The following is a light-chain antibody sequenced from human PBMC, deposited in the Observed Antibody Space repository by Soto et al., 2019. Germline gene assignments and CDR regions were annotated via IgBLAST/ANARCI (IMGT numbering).Light chain of an antibody. CDR1: QRVSNNY. CDR3: QQYGTLPRT. Sequence: PGERATLSCRASQRVSNNYLAWYQQKPGQAPRLLIYVASNRPTDIPDRFSGSGSGTDFTLTISRLEPEDFAVYYCQQYGTLPRTFGQGTKVEIK. V-gene: IGKV3-20*01. J-gene: IGKJ1*01. CDR2: VAS.